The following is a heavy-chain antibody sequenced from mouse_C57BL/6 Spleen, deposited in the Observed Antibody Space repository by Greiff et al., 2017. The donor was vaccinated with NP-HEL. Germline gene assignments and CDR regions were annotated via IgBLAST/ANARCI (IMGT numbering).Heavy chain of an antibody. CDR3: ARDLLLLQGFDY. CDR1: GFTFSSYA. Sequence: DVMLVESGGGLVKPGGSLKLSCAASGFTFSSYAMSWVRQTPEKRLEWVATISDGGSYTYYPDYVKGRFTISRDNAKNNLYLQMSHLKSEDTAMYYCARDLLLLQGFDYWGQGTTLTVSS. CDR2: ISDGGSYT. J-gene: IGHJ2*01. V-gene: IGHV5-4*01. D-gene: IGHD1-1*01.